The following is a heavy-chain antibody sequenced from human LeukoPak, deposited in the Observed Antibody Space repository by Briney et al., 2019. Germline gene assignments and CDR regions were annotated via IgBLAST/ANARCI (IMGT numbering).Heavy chain of an antibody. J-gene: IGHJ4*02. D-gene: IGHD3-3*01. CDR3: ARVGTGGDYDFWSGYYPDSFFDY. Sequence: ASVKVSCKASGYTFTGYYMHWVRQAPGQGLEWMGWINPNSGGTNYAQKFQGRVTMARDTSISTAYMELSRLRSDDTAVYYCARVGTGGDYDFWSGYYPDSFFDYWGQGTLVTVSS. CDR1: GYTFTGYY. V-gene: IGHV1-2*02. CDR2: INPNSGGT.